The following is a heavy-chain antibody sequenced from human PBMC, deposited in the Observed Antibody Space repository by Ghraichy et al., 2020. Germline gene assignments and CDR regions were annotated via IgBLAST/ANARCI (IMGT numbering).Heavy chain of an antibody. Sequence: LSLTCAASGLTFSSYAMGWVRQAPGKGLEWVSAISGSGDSTYYAGSVKGRFTISRDNSKNMLYLQMSSLRAEDTAVYYCAKAQIAATGANRFDPWGQGTLVTVSS. V-gene: IGHV3-23*01. CDR2: ISGSGDST. J-gene: IGHJ5*02. CDR1: GLTFSSYA. D-gene: IGHD6-13*01. CDR3: AKAQIAATGANRFDP.